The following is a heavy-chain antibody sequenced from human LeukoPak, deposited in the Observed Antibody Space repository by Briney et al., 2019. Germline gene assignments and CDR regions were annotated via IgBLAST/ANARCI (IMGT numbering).Heavy chain of an antibody. Sequence: ASVKVSCKASGYSYTGYYMDWVRQAPGQGLEWMGWISVYNGNTNYVQKLQGRVTMTTDTSTSTAYMELRSLRSNDTAVYYCARDPDCDRDFDYWGQGTLVTVSS. CDR2: ISVYNGNT. D-gene: IGHD2-21*01. CDR3: ARDPDCDRDFDY. V-gene: IGHV1-18*04. CDR1: GYSYTGYY. J-gene: IGHJ4*02.